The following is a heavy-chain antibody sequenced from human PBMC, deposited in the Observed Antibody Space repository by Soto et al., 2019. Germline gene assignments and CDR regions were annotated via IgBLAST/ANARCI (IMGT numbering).Heavy chain of an antibody. Sequence: EVQLVQSGAEVKKPGESLKISCKGSGYSLTTYWIGWVRQMPGKGLEWMGIIYPGDSDATYSPSFQGQVTISADKSISTAYLQWRRLRASDPALYYWVGQIGTTSYYWSQGTLVTVSS. D-gene: IGHD1-7*01. J-gene: IGHJ4*02. CDR3: VGQIGTTSYY. V-gene: IGHV5-51*01. CDR1: GYSLTTYW. CDR2: IYPGDSDA.